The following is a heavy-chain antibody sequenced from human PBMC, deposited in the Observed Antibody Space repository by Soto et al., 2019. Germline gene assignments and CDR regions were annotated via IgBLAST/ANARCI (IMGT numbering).Heavy chain of an antibody. CDR2: ISYDGSVR. V-gene: IGHV3-30-3*01. Sequence: QVQLVESGGGVVQPGRSLRLSCAASGFTFSTYAMHWVRQAPGKGLEWVAVISYDGSVRYYADSLKGRFTISRDNSKSTLYLQMNTLRAGDTALYYCARQSSGWSYYFDYWGQGTLVTVSS. CDR1: GFTFSTYA. D-gene: IGHD6-19*01. CDR3: ARQSSGWSYYFDY. J-gene: IGHJ4*02.